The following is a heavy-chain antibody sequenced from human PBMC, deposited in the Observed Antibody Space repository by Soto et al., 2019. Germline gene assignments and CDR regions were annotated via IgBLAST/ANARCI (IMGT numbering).Heavy chain of an antibody. V-gene: IGHV4-59*01. CDR3: ARWQWLVGFDY. Sequence: SETLSLTCTVSGGSISSYYWSWIRQPPGKGLEWIGYIYYSGSTNYNPSLKSRVTISVDTSKNQFSLKLSSVTAADTAVYYCARWQWLVGFDYWGQGTLVTVSS. J-gene: IGHJ4*02. CDR1: GGSISSYY. CDR2: IYYSGST. D-gene: IGHD6-19*01.